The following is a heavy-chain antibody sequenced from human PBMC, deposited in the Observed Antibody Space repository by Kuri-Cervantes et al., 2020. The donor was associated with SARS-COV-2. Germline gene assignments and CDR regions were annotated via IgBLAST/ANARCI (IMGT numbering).Heavy chain of an antibody. V-gene: IGHV3-11*04. Sequence: GESLKISCAASGFTFSDYYMSWIRQAPGKGLEWVSYISSSGSTIYYADSVKGRFTISRDNAKNSLYLQMNSLRAGDTAVYYCARGGSWNYYYYMDVWGKGTTVTVSS. D-gene: IGHD1-1*01. CDR2: ISSSGSTI. J-gene: IGHJ6*03. CDR3: ARGGSWNYYYYMDV. CDR1: GFTFSDYY.